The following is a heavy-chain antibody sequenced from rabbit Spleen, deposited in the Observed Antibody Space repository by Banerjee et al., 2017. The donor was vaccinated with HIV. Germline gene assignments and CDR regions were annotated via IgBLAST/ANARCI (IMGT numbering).Heavy chain of an antibody. D-gene: IGHD8-1*01. Sequence: QSLEESGGDLVKPGASLTLTCTASGFSFSGDYWICWVRQAPGKGLEWIACIYAGCSGSAYYANWAKGRFAISTTSATTETLRMTSVTAADTVSYCCVGGAASSYSDLWGQGTLVTVS. V-gene: IGHV1S40*01. CDR2: IYAGCSGSA. CDR1: GFSFSGDYW. J-gene: IGHJ3*01. CDR3: VGGAASSYSDL.